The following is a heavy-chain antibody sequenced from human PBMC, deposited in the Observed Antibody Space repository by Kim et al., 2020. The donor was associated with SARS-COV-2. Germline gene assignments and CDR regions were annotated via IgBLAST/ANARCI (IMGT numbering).Heavy chain of an antibody. V-gene: IGHV1-69*13. CDR1: GGTFSNYG. CDR3: ASGKIDTSMIN. CDR2: IIPIFGPA. Sequence: SVKVSCKASGGTFSNYGFSWVRQAPGQGLEWMGLIIPIFGPANYAQKFHGRLTITADDSTSTAYMELSSLRSEDAAVYYCASGKIDTSMINWGQGTLVTVSS. J-gene: IGHJ4*02. D-gene: IGHD5-18*01.